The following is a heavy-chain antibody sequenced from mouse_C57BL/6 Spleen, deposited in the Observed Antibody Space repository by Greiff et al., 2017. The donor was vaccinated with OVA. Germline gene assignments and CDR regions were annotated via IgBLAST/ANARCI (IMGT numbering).Heavy chain of an antibody. D-gene: IGHD1-1*01. J-gene: IGHJ3*01. CDR1: GYASSSSW. Sequence: VQLQQSGPELVKPGASVKISCKASGYASSSSWMNWVKQRPGKGLEWIGRIYPGDGDTNYNGKFKGKATLTADKSSSTAYMQLSSLTSEDSAVYFCARAPHGSSPWFAYWGQGTLVTVSA. V-gene: IGHV1-82*01. CDR2: IYPGDGDT. CDR3: ARAPHGSSPWFAY.